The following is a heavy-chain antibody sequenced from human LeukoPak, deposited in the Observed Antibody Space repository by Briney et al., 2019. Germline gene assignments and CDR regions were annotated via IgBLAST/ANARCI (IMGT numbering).Heavy chain of an antibody. J-gene: IGHJ4*02. D-gene: IGHD3/OR15-3a*01. CDR3: ARGPDIWREAYYFDY. V-gene: IGHV4-31*03. CDR2: IYYSGST. CDR1: GGSISSGGYY. Sequence: PSQTLSLTCTVSGGSISSGGYYWSWIRQHPGKGLEWIGYIYYSGSTYYNPSLKSRVTISVDTSKNQFSLKLSSVTAADTAVYYCARGPDIWREAYYFDYWGQGTLVTVSS.